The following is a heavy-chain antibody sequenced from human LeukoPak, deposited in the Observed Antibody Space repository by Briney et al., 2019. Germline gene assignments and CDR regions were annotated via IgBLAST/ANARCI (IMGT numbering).Heavy chain of an antibody. J-gene: IGHJ4*02. CDR1: GFTVSSNY. Sequence: GGSLRLSCAASGFTVSSNYMSWVRQAPGKGLEWVSVIYSGGSTYYADSVKGRFTISRDNSKNTLYLQMNSLRAEDTAVYYCARISPLDWNPFDYWGQGTLVTVSS. CDR3: ARISPLDWNPFDY. CDR2: IYSGGST. V-gene: IGHV3-53*01. D-gene: IGHD3/OR15-3a*01.